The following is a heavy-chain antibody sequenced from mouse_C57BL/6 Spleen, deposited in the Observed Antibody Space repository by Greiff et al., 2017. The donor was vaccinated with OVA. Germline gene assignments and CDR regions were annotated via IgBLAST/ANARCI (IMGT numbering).Heavy chain of an antibody. CDR2: ISSGSSTI. D-gene: IGHD2-1*01. Sequence: DVQLVESGGGLVKPGGSLKLSCAASGFTFSDYGMHWVRQAPEKGLEWVAYISSGSSTIYYADTVKGRFTISRDNAKNTLFLQMTSLRSEDTAMYYCARPGNSYAMDYWGQGTSVTVSS. J-gene: IGHJ4*01. CDR3: ARPGNSYAMDY. CDR1: GFTFSDYG. V-gene: IGHV5-17*01.